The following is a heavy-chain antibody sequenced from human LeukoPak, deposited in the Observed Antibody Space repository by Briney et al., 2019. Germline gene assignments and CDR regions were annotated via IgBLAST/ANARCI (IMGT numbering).Heavy chain of an antibody. J-gene: IGHJ4*02. CDR1: GFTVSSNY. CDR3: ARRAGAYSHPYDY. Sequence: GGSLRLSCAASGFTVSSNYMSWVRQAPGKGLEWVSVIYNGDGTYYADSVKGRFTISRDNSKNTLYLQMNSLRAEDTAVYYCARRAGAYSHPYDYWSQGTLVTVSS. CDR2: IYNGDGT. V-gene: IGHV3-53*01. D-gene: IGHD4/OR15-4a*01.